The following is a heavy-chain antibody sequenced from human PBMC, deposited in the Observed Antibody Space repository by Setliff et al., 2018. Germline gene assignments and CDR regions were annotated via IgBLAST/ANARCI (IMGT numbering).Heavy chain of an antibody. CDR2: IYYSGST. V-gene: IGHV4-39*07. CDR3: ARGPYNIYDRSGYGFTNWFDP. D-gene: IGHD3-22*01. CDR1: GGSISSSSYY. Sequence: SETLSLTCTVSGGSISSSSYYWGWIRQPPGKGLEGIGSIYYSGSTYYNPSLKSRVTISVDTSKKQFSLKLSSVTAADTAVYYCARGPYNIYDRSGYGFTNWFDPWGQGILVTVSS. J-gene: IGHJ5*02.